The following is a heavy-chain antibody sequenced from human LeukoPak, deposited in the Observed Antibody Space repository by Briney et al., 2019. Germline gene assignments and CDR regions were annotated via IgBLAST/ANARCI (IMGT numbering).Heavy chain of an antibody. Sequence: GGSMRLSCAASGFTFDDYGMSWVRQAPGKGLEWVSGINWNGGSTDYADSVKGRFTISRDSAKNSLYLQVNSLRVEDTAFYYCARGTGGGSSWGQGTLVTVSS. CDR1: GFTFDDYG. V-gene: IGHV3-20*04. J-gene: IGHJ5*02. D-gene: IGHD2-15*01. CDR3: ARGTGGGSS. CDR2: INWNGGST.